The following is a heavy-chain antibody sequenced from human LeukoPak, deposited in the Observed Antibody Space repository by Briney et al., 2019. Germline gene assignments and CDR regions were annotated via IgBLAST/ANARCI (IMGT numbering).Heavy chain of an antibody. Sequence: PGGSLRLSCAASGFTFNTYAMHWVRQAPGKGLEWVAVIWYDGSNKYYVESVKGRFTISRDNSKNTLYLQMNSLRAEDTAVYYYVRDKWRSGYSNTFDMWGQGTMVTVSS. CDR2: IWYDGSNK. V-gene: IGHV3-33*01. CDR1: GFTFNTYA. CDR3: VRDKWRSGYSNTFDM. D-gene: IGHD3-22*01. J-gene: IGHJ3*02.